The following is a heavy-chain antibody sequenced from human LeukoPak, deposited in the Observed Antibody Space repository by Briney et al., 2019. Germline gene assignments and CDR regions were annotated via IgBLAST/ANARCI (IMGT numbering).Heavy chain of an antibody. D-gene: IGHD4-23*01. CDR3: ARVYGGNSDDAFDI. J-gene: IGHJ3*02. CDR1: GFTFSSYS. Sequence: GGSLRLSCAASGFTFSSYSMNWVRQAPGKGLEWVSLISSSSSYIYYADSVKGRFTISRDNAKNSLYLQMNSLRAEDTAVYYCARVYGGNSDDAFDIWGQGTMVTVSS. V-gene: IGHV3-21*01. CDR2: ISSSSSYI.